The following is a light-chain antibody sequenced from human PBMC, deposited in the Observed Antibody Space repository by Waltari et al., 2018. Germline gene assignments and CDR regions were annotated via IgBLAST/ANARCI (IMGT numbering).Light chain of an antibody. CDR3: DSYAGSSNQRV. CDR2: EVN. V-gene: IGLV2-8*01. J-gene: IGLJ1*01. CDR1: SSDLGGYNY. Sequence: QSALTQPPSASGSPGQSVTISCTGTSSDLGGYNYVSWYHQHPGKAPKLIICEVNNRPSRDPDRYTSSKSGDATSLCSAGLGSEDYADYYCDSYAGSSNQRVFGTRAKVNVL.